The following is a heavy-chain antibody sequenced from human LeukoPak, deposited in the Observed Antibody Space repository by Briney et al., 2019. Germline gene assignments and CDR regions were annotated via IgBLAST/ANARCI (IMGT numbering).Heavy chain of an antibody. J-gene: IGHJ6*03. V-gene: IGHV3-30*02. CDR1: GFTFSSYD. CDR2: IRYDGSNK. D-gene: IGHD1-1*01. Sequence: GGSLRLSCAASGFTFSSYDMHWVRQAPGKGLEWVAFIRYDGSNKYFADSVKGRFTISRDNAKNSLYLQMNSLRAEDTAVYYCARVQGELPTYYYYYYMDVWGKGTTVTISS. CDR3: ARVQGELPTYYYYYYMDV.